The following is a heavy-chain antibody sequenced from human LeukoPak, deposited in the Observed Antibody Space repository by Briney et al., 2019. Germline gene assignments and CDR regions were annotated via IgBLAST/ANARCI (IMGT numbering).Heavy chain of an antibody. J-gene: IGHJ1*01. D-gene: IGHD3-3*01. Sequence: ASVKVSCKASGYTFTSYYMHWVRQAPGQGLEWMGIINPSGGSTSYAQKFQGRVTMTRDTSTSTVYMELSSLRSEDTAVYYCATAPPSERFLEWFEYFQHWGQGTLVTVSS. CDR2: INPSGGST. CDR3: ATAPPSERFLEWFEYFQH. CDR1: GYTFTSYY. V-gene: IGHV1-46*01.